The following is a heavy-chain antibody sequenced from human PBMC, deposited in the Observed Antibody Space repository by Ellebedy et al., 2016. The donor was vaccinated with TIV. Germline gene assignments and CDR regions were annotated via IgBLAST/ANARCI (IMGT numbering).Heavy chain of an antibody. J-gene: IGHJ5*02. CDR3: TKAEALVVVGAYDH. Sequence: PGGSLRLSCVGSGFTFSSYAMDWVRQAPGKGLEWEAVISHDGSKQFYADSVKGRFTISRDNGKNSLYLEMNSLRPDDTAVYYCTKAEALVVVGAYDHWGQGTLVTVSS. CDR1: GFTFSSYA. CDR2: ISHDGSKQ. D-gene: IGHD2-15*01. V-gene: IGHV3-30-3*01.